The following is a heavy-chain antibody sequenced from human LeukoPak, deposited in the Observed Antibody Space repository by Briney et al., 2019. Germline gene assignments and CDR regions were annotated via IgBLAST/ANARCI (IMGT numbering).Heavy chain of an antibody. Sequence: RPGGSLRLSCAASGFTFSSYSMNWVRQAPGKGLEWVSSISTSSSYIYYADSVKGRFTISRDNAKNSLYLQMNSLRAEDTAVYYCARDYDGEYTANFDYWGQGTLVTVSS. CDR1: GFTFSSYS. CDR3: ARDYDGEYTANFDY. J-gene: IGHJ4*02. CDR2: ISTSSSYI. D-gene: IGHD5-18*01. V-gene: IGHV3-21*01.